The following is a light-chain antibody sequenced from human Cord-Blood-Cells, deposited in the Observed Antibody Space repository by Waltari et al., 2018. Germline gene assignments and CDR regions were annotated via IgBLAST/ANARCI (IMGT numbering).Light chain of an antibody. CDR3: AAWDDGMNAWV. CDR2: SNN. J-gene: IGLJ3*02. V-gene: IGLV1-44*01. CDR1: SSNIGSNT. Sequence: QSLLTQPHSAPGTPGQRVTISCSGSSSNIGSNTVNWYQHLPGTAPKHLIYSNNKRPSGVPQRLSGCKSGSTASLAIGGLQSEDEADYYCAAWDDGMNAWVFGGGTKLTVL.